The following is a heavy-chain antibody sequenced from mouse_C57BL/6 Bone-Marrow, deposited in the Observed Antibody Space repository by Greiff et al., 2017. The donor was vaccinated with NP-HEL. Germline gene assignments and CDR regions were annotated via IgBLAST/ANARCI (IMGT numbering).Heavy chain of an antibody. J-gene: IGHJ4*01. V-gene: IGHV1-49*01. CDR3: ARSAGGYDCDEGGYAMDY. CDR2: FTMYSDAT. Sequence: LQQSGAELVRPGSSVKLSCKDSYFAFMASAMHWVKQRPGHGLEWIGSFTMYSDATEYSENFKGKVTLTANTSSSTAYMELSSLTSEDSAVYYCARSAGGYDCDEGGYAMDYWGQGTSVTVSS. CDR1: YFAFMASA. D-gene: IGHD2-4*01.